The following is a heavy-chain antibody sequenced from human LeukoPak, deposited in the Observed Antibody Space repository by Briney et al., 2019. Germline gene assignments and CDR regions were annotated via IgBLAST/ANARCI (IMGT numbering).Heavy chain of an antibody. CDR1: GFTFSSYA. CDR2: ISYDGSNK. V-gene: IGHV3-30*04. D-gene: IGHD3-9*01. J-gene: IGHJ4*02. Sequence: QPGRSLRPSCADSGFTFSSYAMHWVRQAPGKGLEWVAVISYDGSNKYYADSVKGRFSISRDNSKNTLYLQMNSLRAEDTAVYYCARDRNVLRFFDWLLAYWGQGTLVTVSS. CDR3: ARDRNVLRFFDWLLAY.